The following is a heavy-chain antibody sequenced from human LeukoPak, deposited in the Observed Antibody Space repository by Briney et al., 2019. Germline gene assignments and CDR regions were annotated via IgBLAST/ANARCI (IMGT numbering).Heavy chain of an antibody. Sequence: GGSLRLSCTASGFTFDDYAMHWVRQAPGKGLEWVSLISWDGGSTYYADSVKGRFTISRDNSKNSLYLQMNSLRAEDTALYYCAKGDYYDSSGYSDYWGQGTLVTVSS. CDR3: AKGDYYDSSGYSDY. D-gene: IGHD3-22*01. CDR1: GFTFDDYA. J-gene: IGHJ4*02. CDR2: ISWDGGST. V-gene: IGHV3-43D*03.